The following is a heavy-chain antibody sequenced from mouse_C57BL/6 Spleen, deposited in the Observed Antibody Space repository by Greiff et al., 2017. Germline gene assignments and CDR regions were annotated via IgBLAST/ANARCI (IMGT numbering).Heavy chain of an antibody. CDR1: GYTFTSYW. D-gene: IGHD1-1*01. J-gene: IGHJ2*01. CDR2: IYPGSGST. Sequence: VQLQQPGAELVKPGASVKMSCKASGYTFTSYWITWVKQRPGQGLEWIGDIYPGSGSTNYNEKFKSKATLTVDTSSSTAYMQLSSLTSEDSAVYYCARDYGSEAYYFDYWGQGTTLTFSS. CDR3: ARDYGSEAYYFDY. V-gene: IGHV1-55*01.